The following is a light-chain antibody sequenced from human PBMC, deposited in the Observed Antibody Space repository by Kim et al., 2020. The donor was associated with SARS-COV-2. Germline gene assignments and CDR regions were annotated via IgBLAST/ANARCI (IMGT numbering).Light chain of an antibody. CDR3: QQGYGT. J-gene: IGKJ2*01. Sequence: DIQMTQSPSSLSASVGDRVTITCRASQSISTYLNWYQQRPGKAPKLLIYAASSLPSGVPSRFSGRGSGTDFTLTISSLQPEDFATYYCQQGYGTFGQGTKLEIK. CDR1: QSISTY. V-gene: IGKV1-39*01. CDR2: AAS.